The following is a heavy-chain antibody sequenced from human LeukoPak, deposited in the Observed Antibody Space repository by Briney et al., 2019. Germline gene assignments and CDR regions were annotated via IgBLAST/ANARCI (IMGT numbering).Heavy chain of an antibody. CDR1: GGSFSSGSYY. D-gene: IGHD5-18*01. J-gene: IGHJ3*02. CDR2: IYYSGST. Sequence: SETLSLTCTVSGGSFSSGSYYWSWIRQPPGKGLEWIGYIYYSGSTNYNPSLKSRVTISVDTSKNQFSLKLSSVTAADTAVYYCARAPSRGYSYGYGAFDIWGQGTMVTVSS. V-gene: IGHV4-61*01. CDR3: ARAPSRGYSYGYGAFDI.